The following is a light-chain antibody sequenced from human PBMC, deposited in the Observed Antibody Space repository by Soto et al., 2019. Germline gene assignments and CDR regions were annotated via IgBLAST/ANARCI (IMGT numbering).Light chain of an antibody. V-gene: IGKV1-39*01. J-gene: IGKJ2*01. CDR1: QSISSY. Sequence: DIQMTQSPSSLYASVGDRVTITCRASQSISSYLNLYQQKPGKAPKLLIYAASSLQSGVPSRFSGSGSGTDITLTISSLQPDDFATYYCQQSYSTPQTFGQGTMLEI. CDR3: QQSYSTPQT. CDR2: AAS.